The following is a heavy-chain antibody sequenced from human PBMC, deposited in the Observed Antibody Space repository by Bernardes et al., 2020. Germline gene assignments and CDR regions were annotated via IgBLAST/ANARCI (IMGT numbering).Heavy chain of an antibody. J-gene: IGHJ3*02. CDR1: GYTFTSYG. CDR3: ARDREDIVVVVAATPKDAFDS. Sequence: ASVKVSCKASGYTFTSYGISWVRQAPGQGLEWMGWISAYNGNTHYAQKLQGRVTMTTDTSTSTAYMELRSLRSDDTAVYYCARDREDIVVVVAATPKDAFDSWCQERMVTVSS. CDR2: ISAYNGNT. D-gene: IGHD2-15*01. V-gene: IGHV1-18*01.